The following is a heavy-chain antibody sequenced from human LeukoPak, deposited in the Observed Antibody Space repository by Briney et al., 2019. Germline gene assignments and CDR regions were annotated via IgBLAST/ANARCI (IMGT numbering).Heavy chain of an antibody. CDR3: ARDYSSSWYGAPEPNFDY. CDR1: GYTFTSYG. CDR2: ISAYNGNT. V-gene: IGHV1-18*01. Sequence: GASVKVSCKASGYTFTSYGISWVRQAPGQGLEWMGWISAYNGNTNYAQKLQGRVTMTTDTSTSTAYMELRSLRSDDTAVYYCARDYSSSWYGAPEPNFDYWGQGTLVTVSS. D-gene: IGHD6-13*01. J-gene: IGHJ4*02.